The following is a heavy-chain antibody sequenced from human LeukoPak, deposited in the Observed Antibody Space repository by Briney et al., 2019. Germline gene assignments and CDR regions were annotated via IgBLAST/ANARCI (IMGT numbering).Heavy chain of an antibody. CDR1: GGTFSSYA. D-gene: IGHD1-26*01. J-gene: IGHJ4*02. CDR2: IIPILGTA. CDR3: AREQGIVGATRFGY. Sequence: SVKVSCKASGGTFSSYAISWVRQAPGQGLEWMGRIIPILGTANYAQKFQGRVTITTDESTSTAYMALSSLRSEDTAVYYCAREQGIVGATRFGYWGQGTLVTVSS. V-gene: IGHV1-69*11.